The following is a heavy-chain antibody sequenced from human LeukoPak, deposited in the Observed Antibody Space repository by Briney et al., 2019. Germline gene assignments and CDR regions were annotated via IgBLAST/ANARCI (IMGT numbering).Heavy chain of an antibody. CDR3: ARERGVIYFDY. V-gene: IGHV3-33*01. J-gene: IGHJ4*02. CDR1: GFTFSSYG. CDR2: IWYDGSNK. D-gene: IGHD3-10*01. Sequence: GGSLRLSCAASGFTFSSYGMHWVRQAPGKGLEWVAVIWYDGSNKYYADSVKGRFTISRDNSKNTLYLQMNSLRAEDTAVYYYARERGVIYFDYWGQGTLVTVSS.